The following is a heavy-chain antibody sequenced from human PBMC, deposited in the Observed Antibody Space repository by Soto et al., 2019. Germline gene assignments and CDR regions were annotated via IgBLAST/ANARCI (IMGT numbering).Heavy chain of an antibody. Sequence: PSETLSLTCTGSGASVTIGGYYLSWIRQPPGKGLEWIGFIIYNGATKYNPSLESRVTMSVDTSKNQFLLKLSSVTAADTAVYYCARTRNGGDWAAWFWGQGKRVAVSS. J-gene: IGHJ4*02. CDR1: GASVTIGGYY. CDR3: ARTRNGGDWAAWF. D-gene: IGHD2-21*01. V-gene: IGHV4-61*08. CDR2: IIYNGAT.